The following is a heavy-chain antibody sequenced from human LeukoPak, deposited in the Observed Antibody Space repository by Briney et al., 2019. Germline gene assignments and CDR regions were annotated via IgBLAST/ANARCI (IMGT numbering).Heavy chain of an antibody. CDR2: ISSSGSTI. J-gene: IGHJ4*02. CDR1: GFTFSDYY. V-gene: IGHV3-11*01. D-gene: IGHD1-14*01. Sequence: GGSLRLSCAASGFTFSDYYMSWIRQAPGKGLEWVSYISSSGSTIYYADSVKGRFTISRDNAKNSLYLQMNSLRAEDTAAYYWARETSTKEPDYRGQGTLVTVSS. CDR3: ARETSTKEPDY.